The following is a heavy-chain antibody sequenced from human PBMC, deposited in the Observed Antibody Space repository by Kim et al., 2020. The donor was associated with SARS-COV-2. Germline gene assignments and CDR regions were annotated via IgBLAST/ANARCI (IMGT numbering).Heavy chain of an antibody. CDR3: ARGTITMIVVVITPYYYY. D-gene: IGHD3-22*01. CDR1: GGSFSGYY. V-gene: IGHV4-34*01. CDR2: INHSGST. J-gene: IGHJ6*03. Sequence: SETLSLTCAGYGGSFSGYYWSWIRQPPGKGLEWIGEINHSGSTNYNPSLKSRVTISVDTSKNQFSLKLSSVTAADTAVYYCARGTITMIVVVITPYYYY.